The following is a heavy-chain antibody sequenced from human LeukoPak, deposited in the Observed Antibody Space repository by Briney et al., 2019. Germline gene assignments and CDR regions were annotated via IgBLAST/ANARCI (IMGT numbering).Heavy chain of an antibody. CDR3: ARDASAYYDFWSGSHYYYYYMDV. D-gene: IGHD3-3*01. V-gene: IGHV1-2*02. CDR2: INPNSGGT. J-gene: IGHJ6*03. CDR1: GYTFTGYY. Sequence: ASVSVSCKASGYTFTGYYMHWVRQAPGQGLEWMGWINPNSGGTNYAQKLKGRVTMTRATAISTAYMELSRLRSDDTAVYYCARDASAYYDFWSGSHYYYYYMDVWGKGTTVTVSS.